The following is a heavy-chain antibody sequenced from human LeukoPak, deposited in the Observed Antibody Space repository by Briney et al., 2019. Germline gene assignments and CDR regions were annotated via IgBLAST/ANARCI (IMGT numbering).Heavy chain of an antibody. D-gene: IGHD3-16*02. V-gene: IGHV3-7*01. J-gene: IGHJ4*02. CDR3: GGIIGSYGTYRYDS. CDR2: INQDGSEM. Sequence: GGSMSLSCEAAGFTLTSLWMSWVRPAPGKGLGWLGNINQDGSEMNSGNAVKGRFTISRDNGKNSLYLQMNSLRADDRAVYYVGGIIGSYGTYRYDSWSQGILVTVSA. CDR1: GFTLTSLW.